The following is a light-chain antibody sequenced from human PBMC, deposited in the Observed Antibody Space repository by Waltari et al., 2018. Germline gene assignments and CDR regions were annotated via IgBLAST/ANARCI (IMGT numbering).Light chain of an antibody. CDR3: LQHYTTPFT. CDR2: WAS. V-gene: IGKV4-1*01. CDR1: QDVTNS. Sequence: DIVMTQSPEFLGVSLGERATINCKSSQDVTNSLSWYKQQPGQPPELLIYWASTRESGVPDRFSGSGFGTDFTLTIRSLQAEDVAVYYCLQHYTTPFTFGPGTRVDI. J-gene: IGKJ3*01.